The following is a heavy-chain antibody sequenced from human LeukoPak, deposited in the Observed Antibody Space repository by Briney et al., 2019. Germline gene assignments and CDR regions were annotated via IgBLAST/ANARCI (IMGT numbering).Heavy chain of an antibody. J-gene: IGHJ4*02. CDR2: SSSSGSTI. CDR1: GFTLSDYY. CDR3: ARRRHFIDY. Sequence: GGSLRLSCAASGFTLSDYYMGWIRQAPGKGLEWVSYSSSSGSTIYYADSVKGRFAISRDNAKNSLYLQMNSLRAEDTAVYYCARRRHFIDYWGQGTMVAVSS. V-gene: IGHV3-11*01.